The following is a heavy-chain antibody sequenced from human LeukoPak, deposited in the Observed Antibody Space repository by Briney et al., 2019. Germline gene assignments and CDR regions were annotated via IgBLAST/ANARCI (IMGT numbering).Heavy chain of an antibody. V-gene: IGHV4-59*12. CDR1: GGSISSYY. J-gene: IGHJ4*02. Sequence: PSETLSLTCTVSGGSISSYYWSWIRQPPGKGLEWIGYIYYSGSTYYNPSLKSRVTISVDTSKNQFSLKLSSVTAADTAVYYCARSLAAAAPFDYWGQGTLVTVSS. CDR2: IYYSGST. D-gene: IGHD6-13*01. CDR3: ARSLAAAAPFDY.